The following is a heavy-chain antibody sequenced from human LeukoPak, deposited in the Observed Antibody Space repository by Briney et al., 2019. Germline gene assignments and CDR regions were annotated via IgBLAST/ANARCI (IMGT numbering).Heavy chain of an antibody. CDR2: ISDNGDST. V-gene: IGHV3-64*01. CDR1: GFTFSNYA. D-gene: IGHD3-10*01. J-gene: IGHJ4*02. Sequence: GGSLRLSCAASGFTFSNYAMHWVRQAPGKGLEYVSAISDNGDSTYYANSVEGRFTISRDNSKNTLHLQMGSLRAEDMAVYYCARAPHGSPGDYWGQGTLVTVSS. CDR3: ARAPHGSPGDY.